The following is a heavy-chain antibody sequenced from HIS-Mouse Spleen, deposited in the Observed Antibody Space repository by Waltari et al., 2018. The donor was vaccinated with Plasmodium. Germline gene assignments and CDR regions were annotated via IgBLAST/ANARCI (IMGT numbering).Heavy chain of an antibody. Sequence: QVQLVQSGAEVKKPGASVKVSCKASGYTFTGYYMHWVRQAPGQGLEWMGWINPNSGGTNYAQKFQGRVTMTRDTSISTAYMELSRRRSDDTAVYDCARVLGYKAAAGTFVEYFQHWGQGTLVTVSS. CDR1: GYTFTGYY. V-gene: IGHV1-2*02. D-gene: IGHD6-13*01. CDR3: ARVLGYKAAAGTFVEYFQH. J-gene: IGHJ1*01. CDR2: INPNSGGT.